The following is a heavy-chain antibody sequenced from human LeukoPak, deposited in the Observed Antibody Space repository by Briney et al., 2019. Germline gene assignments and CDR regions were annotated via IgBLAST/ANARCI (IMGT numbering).Heavy chain of an antibody. CDR3: ARDLRWEFDY. CDR2: IYYSGST. CDR1: GGSISSYY. Sequence: PSETLSLTCTVSGGSISSYYWSWIRQPPGKGLEWIGYIYYSGSTNYNPSLKSRVTISVDTSKNQFSLKLSSVTAADTAVYYCARDLRWEFDYWGQGTLVTVSS. D-gene: IGHD4-23*01. V-gene: IGHV4-59*01. J-gene: IGHJ4*02.